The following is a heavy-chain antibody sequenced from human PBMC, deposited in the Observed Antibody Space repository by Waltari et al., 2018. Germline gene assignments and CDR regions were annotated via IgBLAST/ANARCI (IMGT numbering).Heavy chain of an antibody. D-gene: IGHD1-26*01. CDR1: GYFISSGFY. CDR2: IYHNGLT. J-gene: IGHJ3*01. Sequence: QVQLQESGPGLVKPSETLSLPCDVPGYFISSGFYWGWIRQPPGKGLEWIGNIYHNGLTYYNPSLKSRVTISRDMSKNQFSLKLTSVTAADTAFYYCARVVGSTISGENFDVWGHGTMVTVSS. CDR3: ARVVGSTISGENFDV. V-gene: IGHV4-38-2*01.